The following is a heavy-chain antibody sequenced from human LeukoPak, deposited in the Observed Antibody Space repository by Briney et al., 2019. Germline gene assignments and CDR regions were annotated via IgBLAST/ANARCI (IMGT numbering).Heavy chain of an antibody. V-gene: IGHV4-59*01. CDR1: GGSISSYY. CDR3: ARGQWELGGYFDY. CDR2: IYYSGST. J-gene: IGHJ4*02. D-gene: IGHD1-26*01. Sequence: SETLSLTCTVSGGSISSYYWSWIRQPPGKGLEWMGYIYYSGSTNYNPSLKSRVTISVDTSKNQFSLKLSSVTAADTAVYYCARGQWELGGYFDYWGQGTLVTVSS.